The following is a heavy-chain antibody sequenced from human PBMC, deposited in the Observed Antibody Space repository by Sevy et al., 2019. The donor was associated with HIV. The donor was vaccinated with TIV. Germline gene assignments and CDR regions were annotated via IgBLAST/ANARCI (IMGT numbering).Heavy chain of an antibody. J-gene: IGHJ3*02. CDR1: GYTFTGYY. D-gene: IGHD2-2*01. V-gene: IGHV1-2*02. Sequence: ASVKVSCKASGYTFTGYYMHWVRQAPGQGLEWMGWINPNSGGTNYAQKFQGMVTMTRDTSISTAYMELSRLRSDDTAVYYCARVGDIVVVPAARDAFDIWGQGTMVTVSS. CDR2: INPNSGGT. CDR3: ARVGDIVVVPAARDAFDI.